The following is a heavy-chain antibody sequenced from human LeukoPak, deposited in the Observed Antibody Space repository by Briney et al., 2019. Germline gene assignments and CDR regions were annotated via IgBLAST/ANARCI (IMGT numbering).Heavy chain of an antibody. CDR1: GFTFSSYA. Sequence: PGGSLRLSCAASGFTFSSYAMNWVRQAPGKGLEWVSSISSSSSYIYYADSVKGRFTISRDNAKNSLYLQMNSLRAEDTAVYYCASDALYSYCSSTSCYGPNDYWGQGTLVTVSS. CDR2: ISSSSSYI. CDR3: ASDALYSYCSSTSCYGPNDY. J-gene: IGHJ4*02. D-gene: IGHD2-2*01. V-gene: IGHV3-21*01.